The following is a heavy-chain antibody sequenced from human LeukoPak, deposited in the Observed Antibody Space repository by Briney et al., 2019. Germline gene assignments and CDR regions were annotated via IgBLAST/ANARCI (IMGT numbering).Heavy chain of an antibody. D-gene: IGHD6-13*01. V-gene: IGHV3-7*01. CDR1: GFTFSNYW. CDR2: IKEDGSEK. Sequence: GGSLRLSCAASGFTFSNYWMSWVRQAPGKGLEWVANIKEDGSEKYYVDSVKGRYTISRDNARNSLYLQMNSLRAEDTAVYYCASGRQLGYWGQGTLVTVSS. J-gene: IGHJ4*02. CDR3: ASGRQLGY.